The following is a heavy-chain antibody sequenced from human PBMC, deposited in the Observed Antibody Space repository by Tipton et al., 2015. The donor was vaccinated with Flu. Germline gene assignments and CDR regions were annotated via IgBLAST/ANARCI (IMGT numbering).Heavy chain of an antibody. CDR1: GGSISSDY. CDR3: ARQGMPGLDV. V-gene: IGHV4-59*08. J-gene: IGHJ6*02. CDR2: VYYSGST. Sequence: TLSLTCTVSGGSISSDYWSWIRQPPGRGLEWIGYVYYSGSTNYNPSLKSRVTISLDTSKNQFSLRLSSVTAAVTALYYCARQGMPGLDVWGQGTTVTVSS. D-gene: IGHD2-2*01.